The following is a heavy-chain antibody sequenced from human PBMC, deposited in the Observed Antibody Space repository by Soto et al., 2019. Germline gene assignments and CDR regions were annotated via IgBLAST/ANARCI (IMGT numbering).Heavy chain of an antibody. CDR3: ATYYHASGTATCAPSFDP. J-gene: IGHJ5*02. Sequence: QVQLVESGGGVVQPGRFLRLSWAASGVTFRNYGMHWVRQAPGKGLDWVGVLSDYGSNEYYADSVKGRFTNSRHNSKDTLYLQMNGLRPEDTAVYYCATYYHASGTATCAPSFDPRGQGTLVTVSS. CDR1: GVTFRNYG. V-gene: IGHV3-30*03. CDR2: LSDYGSNE. D-gene: IGHD3-22*01.